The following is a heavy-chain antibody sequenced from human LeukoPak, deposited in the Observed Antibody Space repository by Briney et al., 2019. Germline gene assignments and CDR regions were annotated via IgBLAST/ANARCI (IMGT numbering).Heavy chain of an antibody. Sequence: SETLSLTCTVSAGSISSRNYYWGWIRQPPGKGLEWIGSIYHSGSTYYNPSLKSRVTISVDTSKNQFSLKLRSVTAADTAMYFCARQIMRSGHLWYFDLWGRGTLGTVSS. CDR2: IYHSGST. V-gene: IGHV4-39*01. CDR3: ARQIMRSGHLWYFDL. D-gene: IGHD3-16*01. CDR1: AGSISSRNYY. J-gene: IGHJ2*01.